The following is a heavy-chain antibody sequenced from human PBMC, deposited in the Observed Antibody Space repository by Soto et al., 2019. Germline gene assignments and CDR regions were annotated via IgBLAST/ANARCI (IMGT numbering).Heavy chain of an antibody. CDR1: GGSISSGGYS. CDR2: IYHSGST. D-gene: IGHD3-3*01. V-gene: IGHV4-30-2*01. Sequence: QLQLQESGSGLVKPSQTLSLTCAVSGGSISSGGYSWSWIRQPPGKGLEWIGYIYHSGSTYYNPSLNSRVTISVDRSKNQFSLKLSSVTAADTAVYYCARSNYDFWSGYSFDFDYWGQGTLVTVSS. CDR3: ARSNYDFWSGYSFDFDY. J-gene: IGHJ4*02.